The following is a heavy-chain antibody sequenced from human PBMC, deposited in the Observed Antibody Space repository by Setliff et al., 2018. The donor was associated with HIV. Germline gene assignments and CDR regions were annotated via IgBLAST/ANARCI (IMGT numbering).Heavy chain of an antibody. V-gene: IGHV4-61*09. J-gene: IGHJ4*02. CDR1: GGSISSGTYY. D-gene: IGHD1-26*01. Sequence: TLSLTCTVSGGSISSGTYYWSWIRQPAGKGLEWIGHIYTDGSTNFNPSLRSRVTISADTPKNQLSLKLTSVTAADTAVYYCARRLFYSGSYGDWGQGTLGTVS. CDR3: ARRLFYSGSYGD. CDR2: IYTDGST.